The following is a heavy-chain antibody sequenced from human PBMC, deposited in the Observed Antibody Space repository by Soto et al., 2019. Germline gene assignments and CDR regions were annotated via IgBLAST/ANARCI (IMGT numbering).Heavy chain of an antibody. CDR1: GGTFSSYA. J-gene: IGHJ6*02. D-gene: IGHD2-15*01. CDR2: IIPIFGTA. CDR3: AREQLGYCSGGSCWGRDYYYYGMDV. V-gene: IGHV1-69*01. Sequence: QVQLVQSGAEVKKPGSSVKVSCKASGGTFSSYAISWVRQAPGQGLEWMGGIIPIFGTANYAQKFQGRVTMTAEESTSTAYMELRSLRAEDTAVYYCAREQLGYCSGGSCWGRDYYYYGMDVWGQGTTVTVSS.